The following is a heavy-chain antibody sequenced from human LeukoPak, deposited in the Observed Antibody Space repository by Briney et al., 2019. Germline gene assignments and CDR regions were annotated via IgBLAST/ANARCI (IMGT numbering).Heavy chain of an antibody. CDR3: ARVRGYGSESSDY. J-gene: IGHJ4*02. CDR2: ISSSGSII. Sequence: PGGSLRLSCAASGFTFSSYEMNWVRQAPGKGLEWVSYISSSGSIIHYADAVKGRFTTSRDNAKNSLHLQMNSLRAEDTAIYYCARVRGYGSESSDYWGQGTLVTVSS. D-gene: IGHD3-10*01. CDR1: GFTFSSYE. V-gene: IGHV3-48*03.